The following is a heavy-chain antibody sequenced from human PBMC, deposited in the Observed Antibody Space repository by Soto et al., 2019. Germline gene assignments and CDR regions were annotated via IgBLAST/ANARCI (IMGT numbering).Heavy chain of an antibody. CDR3: ARHISPLIAAAPFDY. CDR1: GGSISSSSYY. Sequence: SETLCLTCTVSGGSISSSSYYWGWIRQPPGKGLEWIGSIYYSGSTYYNPSLKSRVTISVDTSKNQFSLKLSSVTAADTAVYYCARHISPLIAAAPFDYWGQGTLVTVSS. V-gene: IGHV4-39*01. J-gene: IGHJ4*02. CDR2: IYYSGST. D-gene: IGHD6-13*01.